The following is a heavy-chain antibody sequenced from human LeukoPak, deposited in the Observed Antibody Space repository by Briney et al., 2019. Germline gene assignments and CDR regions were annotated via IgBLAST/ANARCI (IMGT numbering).Heavy chain of an antibody. CDR2: IYTSGST. D-gene: IGHD2-2*01. V-gene: IGHV4-61*02. CDR1: GGSISSGSYY. J-gene: IGHJ6*03. CDR3: ARDRRVVVVPAATYYYYYMDV. Sequence: SETLSLTCTVSGGSISSGSYYWSWIRQPAGTGLEWIGRIYTSGSTNYNPSLKSRVTISVDTSKNQFSLKLSSVTAADTAVYYCARDRRVVVVPAATYYYYYMDVWGKGTTVTVSS.